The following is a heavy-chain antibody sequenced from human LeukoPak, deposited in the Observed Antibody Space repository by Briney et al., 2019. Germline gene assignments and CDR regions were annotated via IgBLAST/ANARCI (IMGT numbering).Heavy chain of an antibody. D-gene: IGHD3-3*01. CDR1: GFNFRGYS. Sequence: GGSLRLSCAASGFNFRGYSMNWVRQAPGKGLEWVSSISSSSSYIYYADSVKGRFTISRDNAKNSLYLQMNSLRAEDTAVYYCARARETNYDFWSGSACDLWGQGTMVTVSS. V-gene: IGHV3-21*01. J-gene: IGHJ3*01. CDR2: ISSSSSYI. CDR3: ARARETNYDFWSGSACDL.